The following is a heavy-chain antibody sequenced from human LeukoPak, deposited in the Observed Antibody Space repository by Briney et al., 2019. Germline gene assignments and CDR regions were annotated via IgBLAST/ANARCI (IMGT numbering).Heavy chain of an antibody. CDR3: AKAEHYYYDSSGYYGY. CDR2: ISGSGGST. J-gene: IGHJ4*02. V-gene: IGHV3-23*01. CDR1: GFTFSSYA. D-gene: IGHD3-22*01. Sequence: QPGGSLRLSCAASGFTFSSYAMSWVRQAPGKGLEWVSVISGSGGSTYYADSVKGRFTISRDNSKNTLYLQMNSLRAEDTAVYYCAKAEHYYYDSSGYYGYWGQGTLVTVSS.